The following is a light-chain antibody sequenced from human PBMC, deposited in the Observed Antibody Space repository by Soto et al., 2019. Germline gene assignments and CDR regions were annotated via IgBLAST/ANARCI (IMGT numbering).Light chain of an antibody. V-gene: IGKV3-20*01. CDR1: QSVSSSY. CDR2: GAS. CDR3: QQYGSSPLYT. J-gene: IGKJ2*01. Sequence: EIVLTQSPGTLSLSPGERVTLSCRASQSVSSSYLAWYQQKPGQAPRLLIYGASSRATGIPDRFSGSGSGTEFTLTLSKLEPEDFEVYYCQQYGSSPLYTFGKGTKLEIK.